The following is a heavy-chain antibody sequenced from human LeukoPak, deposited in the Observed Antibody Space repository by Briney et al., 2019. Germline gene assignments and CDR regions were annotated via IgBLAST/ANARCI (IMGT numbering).Heavy chain of an antibody. CDR1: GVSISSYY. CDR2: TSYSGNT. D-gene: IGHD1-26*01. V-gene: IGHV4-59*08. CDR3: ARLAAISGSDYPDD. J-gene: IGHJ4*02. Sequence: PSETLSLTCTVSGVSISSYYWSWIRQPPGKGLEWIGYTSYSGNTIYNPSLRSRVTISADTSKNHFSLRLRSVTAADTAVYYCARLAAISGSDYPDDWGQGTLVTVSS.